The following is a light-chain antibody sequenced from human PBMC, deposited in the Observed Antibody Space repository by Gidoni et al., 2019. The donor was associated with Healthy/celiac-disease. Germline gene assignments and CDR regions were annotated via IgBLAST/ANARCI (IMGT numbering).Light chain of an antibody. CDR2: DAS. CDR3: QQYDNLPLT. CDR1: QDINNY. Sequence: DIQMTQSPSSLSASVGDRVTITCQASQDINNYLNWYQQKPGKAPKLLIYDASNLETGVPSSFSGSGSGTDFTFTISSLQPEDIATYYCQQYDNLPLTFGGXTKVEIK. J-gene: IGKJ4*01. V-gene: IGKV1-33*01.